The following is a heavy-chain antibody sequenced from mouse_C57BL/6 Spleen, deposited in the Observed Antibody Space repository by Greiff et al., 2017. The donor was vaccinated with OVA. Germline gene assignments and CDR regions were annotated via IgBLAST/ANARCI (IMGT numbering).Heavy chain of an antibody. CDR1: GYTFTSYW. V-gene: IGHV1-50*01. CDR2: IDPSDSYT. CDR3: ARRATVFDY. J-gene: IGHJ2*01. Sequence: VKLQQPGAELVKPGASVKLSCKASGYTFTSYWMQWVKQRPGQGLEWIGEIDPSDSYTNYNQKFKGKATLTVDTSSSTAYMQLSSLTSEDSAVYYCARRATVFDYWGKGTTLTVSS. D-gene: IGHD1-1*01.